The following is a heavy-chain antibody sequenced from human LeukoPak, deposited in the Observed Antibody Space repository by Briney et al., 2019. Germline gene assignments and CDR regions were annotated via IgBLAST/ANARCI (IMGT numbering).Heavy chain of an antibody. CDR2: INPNSDYT. D-gene: IGHD2-21*01. CDR1: GYTFTDYY. Sequence: ASVKVSCKASGYTFTDYYIHWVRQAPGQGLEWMGWINPNSDYTFYAQKFQGRVTLTRDTSISTVYVDLTTLTSDDTALYYCAVAPGDYWGQGTLVSVSA. J-gene: IGHJ4*02. V-gene: IGHV1-2*02. CDR3: AVAPGDY.